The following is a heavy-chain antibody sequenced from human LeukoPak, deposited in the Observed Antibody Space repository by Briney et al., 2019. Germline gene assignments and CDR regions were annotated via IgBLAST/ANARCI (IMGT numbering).Heavy chain of an antibody. J-gene: IGHJ3*02. CDR2: ISWNSGSI. D-gene: IGHD1-26*01. CDR1: GFTFDDYA. Sequence: GGSLRLSCAASGFTFDDYAMHWVRHAPGKGLEWVSGISWNSGSIGYADSVKGRFTISRDNAKNSLYLQMNSLRAEDTALYYCAKDRFRRSYRAFDIWGQGTMVTVSS. V-gene: IGHV3-9*01. CDR3: AKDRFRRSYRAFDI.